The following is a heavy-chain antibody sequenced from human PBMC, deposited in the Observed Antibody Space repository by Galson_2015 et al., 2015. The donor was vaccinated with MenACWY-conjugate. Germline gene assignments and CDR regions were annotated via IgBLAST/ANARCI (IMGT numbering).Heavy chain of an antibody. Sequence: SVKVSCKASGYSFTSYPMHWVRQAPGQRLEWMGWINTGNGNTKYSQKLQGRVTISRDTSASTVYMELSSLRSEETAVYCCARVHNWNLGDGWLDPWGQGTLVTVSS. V-gene: IGHV1-3*04. CDR2: INTGNGNT. D-gene: IGHD1-20*01. CDR1: GYSFTSYP. J-gene: IGHJ5*02. CDR3: ARVHNWNLGDGWLDP.